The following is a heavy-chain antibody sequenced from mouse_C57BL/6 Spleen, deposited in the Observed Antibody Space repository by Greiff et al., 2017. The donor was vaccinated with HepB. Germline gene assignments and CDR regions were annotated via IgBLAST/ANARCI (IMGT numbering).Heavy chain of an antibody. D-gene: IGHD2-3*01. CDR1: GFSLTSYG. J-gene: IGHJ4*01. CDR2: IWRGGST. Sequence: VQLKQSGPGLVQPSQSLSITCTVSGFSLTSYGVHWVRQSPGKGLEWLGVIWRGGSTDYNAAFMSRLSITKDNSKSQVFFKMNSLQADDTAIYYCAKSYDGYYRYAMDYWGQGTSVTVSS. CDR3: AKSYDGYYRYAMDY. V-gene: IGHV2-5*01.